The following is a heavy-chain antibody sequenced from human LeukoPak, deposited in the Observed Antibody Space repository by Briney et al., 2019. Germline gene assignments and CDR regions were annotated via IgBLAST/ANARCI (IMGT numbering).Heavy chain of an antibody. V-gene: IGHV1-2*02. J-gene: IGHJ4*02. D-gene: IGHD6-19*01. CDR3: ARVAVAGTPGY. CDR2: INPNSGGT. CDR1: GYTFTGYY. Sequence: ASVKVSCKASGYTFTGYYMHWVRQAPGQGLEWMGWINPNSGGTNYAQRFQGRVTMTRDTSISTAYMELSRLRFDDTAVYYCARVAVAGTPGYWGQGTLVTASS.